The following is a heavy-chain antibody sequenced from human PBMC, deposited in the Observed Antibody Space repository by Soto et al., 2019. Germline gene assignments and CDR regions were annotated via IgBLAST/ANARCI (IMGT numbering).Heavy chain of an antibody. CDR1: GYTFSSYG. Sequence: QVQLVQSGAEVKKPGASVKVSCKASGYTFSSYGISWVRQAPGQGLEWMGWISGYNGNTQYAQKLQGRGTMTTDTSTTTAYMELRSLRSDDTAIYYCARGGDRPTAMVTGGRYYSGLDVWGQGTTVTVSS. CDR3: ARGGDRPTAMVTGGRYYSGLDV. V-gene: IGHV1-18*01. D-gene: IGHD5-18*01. CDR2: ISGYNGNT. J-gene: IGHJ6*02.